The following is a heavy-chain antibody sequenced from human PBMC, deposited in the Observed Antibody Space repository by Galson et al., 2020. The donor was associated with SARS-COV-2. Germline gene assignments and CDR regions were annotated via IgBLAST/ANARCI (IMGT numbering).Heavy chain of an antibody. Sequence: ASVKVSCKASGYAFTTYGITWVRQAPGQGLEWMGYINGYNGNTNYAQKLQGRVTMTTDKSTSTAYMELRSLRSDDTAVYYCAGDHIAARPLYHYGMDVWGPGTTVTVSS. CDR2: INGYNGNT. CDR1: GYAFTTYG. D-gene: IGHD6-6*01. V-gene: IGHV1-18*04. J-gene: IGHJ6*01. CDR3: AGDHIAARPLYHYGMDV.